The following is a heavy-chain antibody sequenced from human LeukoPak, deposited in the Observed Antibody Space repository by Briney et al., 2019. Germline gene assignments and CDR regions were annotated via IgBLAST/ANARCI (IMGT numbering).Heavy chain of an antibody. CDR3: AKDFGGTSRVYYYYYMDV. Sequence: GGSLRLSCAASGFTFDDYAMHWVRHAPGKGLEWVSLISWDGVSTYYADFVKGRFTISRDNSKNSLYLQMNSLRAEDPALYYCAKDFGGTSRVYYYYYMDVWGKGTTVTVSS. J-gene: IGHJ6*03. CDR1: GFTFDDYA. V-gene: IGHV3-43D*03. D-gene: IGHD1-26*01. CDR2: ISWDGVST.